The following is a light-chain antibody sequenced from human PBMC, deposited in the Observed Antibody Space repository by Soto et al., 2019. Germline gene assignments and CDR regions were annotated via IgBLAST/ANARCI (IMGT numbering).Light chain of an antibody. V-gene: IGLV2-14*03. Sequence: QSALTQPASVSGSPGQSITISCTGTSSDVGGYNCVSWYQQHPGKAPKLMIYDVSDRPSGVPNRFSGSKSGNTASLTISGLQPEDEADYYCSSYTGSRTLPFGGGTKLTVL. J-gene: IGLJ2*01. CDR3: SSYTGSRTLP. CDR1: SSDVGGYNC. CDR2: DVS.